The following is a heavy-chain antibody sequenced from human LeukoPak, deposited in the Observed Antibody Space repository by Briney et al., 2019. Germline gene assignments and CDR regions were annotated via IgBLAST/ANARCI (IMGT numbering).Heavy chain of an antibody. CDR2: GSESGGT. Sequence: SETLSLTCAVYGGSLNGHYWSWIRQPPGKGLEWIWEGSESGGTKFNPSLKSRVTISADTSKNQFSLKLNSVTAADTAVYYCAKNGQSGFSFDPWGQGTLVTVSS. CDR1: GGSLNGHY. V-gene: IGHV4-34*01. CDR3: AKNGQSGFSFDP. J-gene: IGHJ5*02. D-gene: IGHD3-3*01.